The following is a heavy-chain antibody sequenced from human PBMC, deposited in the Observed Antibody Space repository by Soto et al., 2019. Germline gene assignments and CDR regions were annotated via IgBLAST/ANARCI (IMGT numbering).Heavy chain of an antibody. J-gene: IGHJ4*02. D-gene: IGHD4-4*01. CDR2: IIPIFGTA. Sequence: GASVKVSCKASGGTFSSYAISWVRQAPGQGLEWMGGIIPIFGTANYAQKFQGRVTITADESTSTAYMELSSLRSEDTAVYYCALGTSLTYYFDYWGQGTLVTVSS. V-gene: IGHV1-69*13. CDR3: ALGTSLTYYFDY. CDR1: GGTFSSYA.